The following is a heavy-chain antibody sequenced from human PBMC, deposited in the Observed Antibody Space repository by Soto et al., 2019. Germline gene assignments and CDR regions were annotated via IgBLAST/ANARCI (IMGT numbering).Heavy chain of an antibody. J-gene: IGHJ5*02. CDR1: GFTFSSYA. D-gene: IGHD1-26*01. CDR3: AKGQGALLAERDWFDP. CDR2: ISGSGGST. Sequence: EVPLLESGGGLVQPGGSLRLSCAASGFTFSSYAMSWVRQAPGKGLEWVSVISGSGGSTYYADSVKGRFTISRDNSKNTLYLHRNTLRAEDTAVYYGAKGQGALLAERDWFDPWGQGALVTVSS. V-gene: IGHV3-23*01.